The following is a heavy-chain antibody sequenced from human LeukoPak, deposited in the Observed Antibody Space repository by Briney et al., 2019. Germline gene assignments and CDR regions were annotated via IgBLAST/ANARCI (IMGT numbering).Heavy chain of an antibody. D-gene: IGHD1-26*01. CDR1: GGSISSSNYY. Sequence: SETLSLTCTVSGGSISSSNYYWGWIRQPPGKGLEWIGNIYYRGSTYYNPSLKSRVTISVDTSKNQFSLKLSSVTAADTAVYYCARVRYSGSSPYYYYYYMDVWGKGTTVTVSS. CDR3: ARVRYSGSSPYYYYYYMDV. V-gene: IGHV4-39*01. J-gene: IGHJ6*03. CDR2: IYYRGST.